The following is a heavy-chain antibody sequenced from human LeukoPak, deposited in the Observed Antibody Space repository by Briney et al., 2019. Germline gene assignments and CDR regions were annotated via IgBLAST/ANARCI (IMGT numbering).Heavy chain of an antibody. CDR2: MNPNSGNT. CDR3: ARALSYDSSGYPNWFDP. D-gene: IGHD3-22*01. CDR1: GYTFTSYD. J-gene: IGHJ5*02. Sequence: GASVKVSCKASGYTFTSYDINWVRQATGQGLEWMGWMNPNSGNTGYAQKFQGRVTMTRNTSISTASMELSSLRSEDTAVYYCARALSYDSSGYPNWFDPWGQGTLVTVSS. V-gene: IGHV1-8*01.